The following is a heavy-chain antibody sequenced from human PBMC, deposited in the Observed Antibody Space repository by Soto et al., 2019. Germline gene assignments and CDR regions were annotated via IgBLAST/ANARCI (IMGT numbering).Heavy chain of an antibody. Sequence: GGSLRLSCAASGFTVSSNYMSWVRQAPGKGLEWVSVIYSGGSTYYADSVKGRFTISRDNSKNTLYPQMNSLRAEDTAVYYCARDCSGGSCYSIYYYGMDVWGQGTTVTVSS. D-gene: IGHD2-15*01. CDR3: ARDCSGGSCYSIYYYGMDV. V-gene: IGHV3-53*01. CDR2: IYSGGST. CDR1: GFTVSSNY. J-gene: IGHJ6*02.